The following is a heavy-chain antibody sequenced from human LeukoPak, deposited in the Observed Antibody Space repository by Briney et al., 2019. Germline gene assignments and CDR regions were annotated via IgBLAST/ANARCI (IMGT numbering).Heavy chain of an antibody. Sequence: GGSLRLSCAASGFTFSSYGMHWVRQAPGKGLEWVAVISYDGSNKYYADSVKGRFTISRDNSKNTLYLQMNSLRAEDTAVYYCAKGLDSSGYGQFDYWGQGTLATVYS. D-gene: IGHD3-22*01. J-gene: IGHJ4*02. CDR2: ISYDGSNK. CDR3: AKGLDSSGYGQFDY. CDR1: GFTFSSYG. V-gene: IGHV3-30*18.